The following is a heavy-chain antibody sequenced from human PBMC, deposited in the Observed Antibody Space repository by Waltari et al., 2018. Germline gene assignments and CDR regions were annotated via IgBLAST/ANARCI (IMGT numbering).Heavy chain of an antibody. D-gene: IGHD6-13*01. V-gene: IGHV3-30*18. CDR1: GFTFSSYG. Sequence: QVQLVESGGGVVQPGRSLRLSCAASGFTFSSYGMHWVRQAPGKGLEWVAGISYDGSNKYDADSVKGRFTISRDNSKNTLYLQMNSLRAEDTAVYYCAKSAYSSSSFDPWGQGTLVTVSS. CDR3: AKSAYSSSSFDP. J-gene: IGHJ5*02. CDR2: ISYDGSNK.